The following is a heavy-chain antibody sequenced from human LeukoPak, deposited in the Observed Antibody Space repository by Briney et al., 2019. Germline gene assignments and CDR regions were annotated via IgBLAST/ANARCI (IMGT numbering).Heavy chain of an antibody. D-gene: IGHD3-10*01. CDR2: INSNGGRT. CDR1: GFTFSTCP. Sequence: GGSLRLSCVAFGFTFSTCPMYWVRQAPGKGLELVSSINSNGGRTYYADSMKGRFTISRDNSKNTLYLQMDSLRAEDMAVYYCARSYYCGSGSYAPPVGHWGQGTLVTVSS. V-gene: IGHV3-64*02. CDR3: ARSYYCGSGSYAPPVGH. J-gene: IGHJ4*02.